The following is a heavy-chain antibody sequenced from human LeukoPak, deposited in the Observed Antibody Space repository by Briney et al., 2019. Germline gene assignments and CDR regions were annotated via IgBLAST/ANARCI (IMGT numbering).Heavy chain of an antibody. J-gene: IGHJ4*02. CDR1: GFTFSSYS. CDR3: ARGSGSYDS. D-gene: IGHD1-26*01. V-gene: IGHV3-48*02. Sequence: PGGSLRLSCAASGFTFSSYSMNWVRQAPGKGLEWVSYISSSSGTIYYADSVKGRFTISRDNAKNSLYLQVNSRRDEDTAVYYCARGSGSYDSWGQGTLVTVSS. CDR2: ISSSSGTI.